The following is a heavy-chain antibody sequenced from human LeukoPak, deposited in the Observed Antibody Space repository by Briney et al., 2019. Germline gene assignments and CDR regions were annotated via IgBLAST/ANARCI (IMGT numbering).Heavy chain of an antibody. V-gene: IGHV3-30*02. D-gene: IGHD6-19*01. CDR3: ANFPVAGTRRDDY. CDR1: GFTFSSYG. Sequence: GGSLRLSCAASGFTFSSYGMHWVRQAPGKGLEWVAFIRYDGSNKYYADSVKGRFTISRDNSKNTLYLQMNSLRAEDTAAYYCANFPVAGTRRDDYWGQGTLVTVSS. CDR2: IRYDGSNK. J-gene: IGHJ4*02.